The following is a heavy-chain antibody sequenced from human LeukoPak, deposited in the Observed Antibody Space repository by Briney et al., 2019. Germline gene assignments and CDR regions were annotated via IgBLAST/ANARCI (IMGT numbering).Heavy chain of an antibody. D-gene: IGHD1-26*01. J-gene: IGHJ3*02. V-gene: IGHV4-59*08. CDR2: IFYTGST. Sequence: SETLSLTCSVSNGSISSYYWSWIRQPPGKGLEWIGYIFYTGSTNYNVSLKSRVTISVDPSKNQFFLKLSSVTAADTAVYYCARHARGWDFIKGAFEIWGQGTMVTVSS. CDR1: NGSISSYY. CDR3: ARHARGWDFIKGAFEI.